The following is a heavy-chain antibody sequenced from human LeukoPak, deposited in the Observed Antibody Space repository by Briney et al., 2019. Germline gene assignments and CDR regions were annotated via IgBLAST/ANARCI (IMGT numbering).Heavy chain of an antibody. V-gene: IGHV1-8*01. CDR2: MNPNSGNT. D-gene: IGHD3-22*01. J-gene: IGHJ6*02. Sequence: ASVKVSCKASGYTFTSYDINWVRQATGQGLEWMGWMNPNSGNTGYAQKFQGRVTMTRNTSISTAYMELSSLRSEDTAVYYCARVRFKSGYYDSSGYYYGPTYYYYGMDVWGQGTTVTVSS. CDR1: GYTFTSYD. CDR3: ARVRFKSGYYDSSGYYYGPTYYYYGMDV.